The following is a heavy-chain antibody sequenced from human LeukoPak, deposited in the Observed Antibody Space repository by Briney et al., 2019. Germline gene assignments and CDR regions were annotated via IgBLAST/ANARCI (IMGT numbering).Heavy chain of an antibody. CDR1: GGSISSYY. J-gene: IGHJ4*02. CDR3: ARVVWGSYRYAN. CDR2: IYDSGST. Sequence: SEALSLTCTVSGGSISSYYWSWIRQPPGKGLEWIGYIYDSGSTNYNPSLKSRVTISVDTSKNQFSLKLSSVTAADTAVYYCARVVWGSYRYANWGQGTLVTVSS. D-gene: IGHD3-16*02. V-gene: IGHV4-59*01.